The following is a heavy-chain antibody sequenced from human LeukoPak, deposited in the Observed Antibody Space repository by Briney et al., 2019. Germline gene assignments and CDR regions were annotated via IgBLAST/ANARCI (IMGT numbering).Heavy chain of an antibody. J-gene: IGHJ5*02. V-gene: IGHV4-30-2*01. D-gene: IGHD1-26*01. CDR1: GGSISSGGYS. CDR2: IYHSGST. Sequence: SQTLSLTCAVCGGSISSGGYSWSWVRQPPGKGLEWIGYIYHSGSTYYNPSLKSRVTISVDRSKNQFSLKLSSVTAADTAVYYCARSSRGAFDPWGQGTLVTVSS. CDR3: ARSSRGAFDP.